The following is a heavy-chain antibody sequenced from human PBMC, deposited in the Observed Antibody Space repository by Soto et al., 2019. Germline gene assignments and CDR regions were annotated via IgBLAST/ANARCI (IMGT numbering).Heavy chain of an antibody. D-gene: IGHD6-13*01. CDR2: ISAYNGNT. CDR1: GYTFTSYG. V-gene: IGHV1-18*01. Sequence: APVKVSCKASGYTFTSYGISWVRQAPGQGLEWMGWISAYNGNTNYAQKLQGRVTMTTDTSTSTAYMELRSLRSDDTAVYYCARLIAAAGTIGAVWFDPWGQGTLVTVSS. CDR3: ARLIAAAGTIGAVWFDP. J-gene: IGHJ5*02.